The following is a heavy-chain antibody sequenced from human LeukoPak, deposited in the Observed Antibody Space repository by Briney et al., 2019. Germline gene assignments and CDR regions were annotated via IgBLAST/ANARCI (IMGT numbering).Heavy chain of an antibody. CDR3: AREFGGSWTGLFDY. J-gene: IGHJ4*02. Sequence: PGGSLRLSCAASGFTFSDYYMSWIRQPPGKGLEWIGYIYYSGSTNYNPSLKSRVTISVDTSKNQFSLKLSSVTAADTAVYYCAREFGGSWTGLFDYWGQGTLVTVSS. CDR1: GFTFSDYY. CDR2: IYYSGST. V-gene: IGHV4-59*01. D-gene: IGHD2-15*01.